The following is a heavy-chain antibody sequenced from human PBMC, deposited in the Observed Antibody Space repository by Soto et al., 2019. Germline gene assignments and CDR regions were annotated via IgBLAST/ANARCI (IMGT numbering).Heavy chain of an antibody. CDR1: GYTFTSYY. J-gene: IGHJ3*02. V-gene: IGHV1-46*03. Sequence: ASVKVSCKASGYTFTSYYMHWVRQAPGQGLEWMGIINPSGGSTSYAQKFQGRVTMTRDTSTSTVYMELSSLRSEDTAVYYCARRYYGSGRYPDAFDIWGQGTMVTVSS. CDR2: INPSGGST. CDR3: ARRYYGSGRYPDAFDI. D-gene: IGHD3-10*01.